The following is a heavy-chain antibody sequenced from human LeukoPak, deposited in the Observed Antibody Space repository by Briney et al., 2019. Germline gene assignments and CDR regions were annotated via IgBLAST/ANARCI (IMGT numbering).Heavy chain of an antibody. V-gene: IGHV5-51*01. J-gene: IGHJ4*02. CDR1: GYSFTSYW. CDR2: IYPGDSDT. CDR3: VTPKSVAGSFDY. D-gene: IGHD6-19*01. Sequence: GESLKISCKGSGYSFTSYWIAWVRQMPGKGLEWMGIIYPGDSDTRYSPSFQGQVTISADKSITTAYLQWSSLKASDTAMYYCVTPKSVAGSFDYWGQGTLVTVSS.